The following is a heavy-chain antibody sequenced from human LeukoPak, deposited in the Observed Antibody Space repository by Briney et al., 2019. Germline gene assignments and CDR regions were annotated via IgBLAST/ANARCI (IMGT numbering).Heavy chain of an antibody. D-gene: IGHD2-21*02. V-gene: IGHV4-59*01. CDR1: GGSISSYY. CDR2: IYSSGST. CDR3: ARFAYCGGHCWYYFDY. J-gene: IGHJ4*02. Sequence: SGTLSLTCTVSGGSISSYYWSWIRQPPGKGLEWIGYIYSSGSTNYNPSLKSRITISVDTSKNQFSLKLSSVTAADTAVYYCARFAYCGGHCWYYFDYWGQGSLVTVSS.